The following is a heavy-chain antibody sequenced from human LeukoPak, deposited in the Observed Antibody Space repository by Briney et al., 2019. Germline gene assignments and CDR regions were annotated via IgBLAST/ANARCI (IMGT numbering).Heavy chain of an antibody. CDR3: ARGGGGSGWRVDY. D-gene: IGHD6-19*01. CDR1: GFSFSGYG. Sequence: GGSLRLSCAASGFSFSGYGSHWVRQAPGKGLDWVAVMSYDGSGEHYADSVKGRFTISRDNSKNTVYLQMNSLRPEDTAVYYCARGGGGSGWRVDYWGPGTLVIVSS. V-gene: IGHV3-30-3*01. CDR2: MSYDGSGE. J-gene: IGHJ4*02.